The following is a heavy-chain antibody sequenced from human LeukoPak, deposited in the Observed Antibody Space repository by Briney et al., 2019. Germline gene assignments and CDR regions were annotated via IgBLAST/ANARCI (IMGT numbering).Heavy chain of an antibody. D-gene: IGHD3-10*01. J-gene: IGHJ5*02. V-gene: IGHV1-69*13. CDR1: GGTFSSYA. CDR3: ARDRARVTMVRGVIGWFDP. Sequence: SVKVSCKASGGTFSSYAISWVRQAPGQELEWMGGIIPIFGTANYAQKFQGRVTITADESTSTAYMELSSLRSEDTAVYYCARDRARVTMVRGVIGWFDPWGQGTLVTVSS. CDR2: IIPIFGTA.